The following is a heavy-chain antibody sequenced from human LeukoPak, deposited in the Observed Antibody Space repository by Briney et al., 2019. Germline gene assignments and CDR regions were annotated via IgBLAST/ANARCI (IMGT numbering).Heavy chain of an antibody. Sequence: GSLRLSCAASGFTFSSYSMNWVRQPPGKGLEWIGEIYHSGSTNYNPSLKSRVTISVDKSKNQFSLKLSSVTAADTAVYYCATLRGPFDYWGQGTLVTVSS. V-gene: IGHV4-4*02. CDR1: GFTFSSYSM. D-gene: IGHD3-10*01. J-gene: IGHJ4*02. CDR3: ATLRGPFDY. CDR2: IYHSGST.